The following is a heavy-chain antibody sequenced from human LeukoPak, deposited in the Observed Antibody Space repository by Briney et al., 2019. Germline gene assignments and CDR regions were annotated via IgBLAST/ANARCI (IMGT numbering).Heavy chain of an antibody. J-gene: IGHJ4*02. CDR2: ISSSGSTI. D-gene: IGHD5-24*01. Sequence: GGTLRLSCAASGFTFSRYERNWIRQAPGKGLEWVSYISSSGSTIYYAGSVKGRFTISRDNAKNSLYLQMNSLRAEDTAVYYCAREPRDGYNFIWGQGTLVTVSS. CDR3: AREPRDGYNFI. CDR1: GFTFSRYE. V-gene: IGHV3-48*03.